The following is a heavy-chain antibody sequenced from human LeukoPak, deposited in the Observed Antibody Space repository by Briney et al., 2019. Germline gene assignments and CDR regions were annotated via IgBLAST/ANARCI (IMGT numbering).Heavy chain of an antibody. CDR3: ARNIYCGGDCYSDFIFDS. Sequence: GGSLRLSCAASGFTFSSYAMSWVRQAPGKGLEWVSAISASGGSTYYADSVGGRFSISRDRSKNTLYLQMNSLRAEDSALYYCARNIYCGGDCYSDFIFDSWGQGTLVTVSS. V-gene: IGHV3-23*01. D-gene: IGHD2-21*02. CDR1: GFTFSSYA. CDR2: ISASGGST. J-gene: IGHJ4*02.